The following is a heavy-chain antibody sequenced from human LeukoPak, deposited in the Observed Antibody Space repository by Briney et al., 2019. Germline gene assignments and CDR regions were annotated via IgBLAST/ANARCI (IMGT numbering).Heavy chain of an antibody. CDR1: GGSISSSSCY. D-gene: IGHD1-1*01. Sequence: SETLSLTCTVSGGSISSSSCYWGWIRQPPGKGLEWIGSIYYSGSTYYNPSLKSRVTISVDTSKNQFSLKLSSVTAADTAVYYCASLSPSERTTGTIFWRDAFDIRGPGKMVNVS. J-gene: IGHJ3*02. CDR2: IYYSGST. V-gene: IGHV4-39*01. CDR3: ASLSPSERTTGTIFWRDAFDI.